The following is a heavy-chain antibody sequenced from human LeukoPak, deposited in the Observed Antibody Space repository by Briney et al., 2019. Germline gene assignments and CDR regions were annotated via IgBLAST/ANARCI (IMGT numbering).Heavy chain of an antibody. V-gene: IGHV4-61*01. D-gene: IGHD3-10*01. Sequence: SETLSLTCTVSGDSVSSGSYYWSWIRQPPGKGLEWVGYMYYSGSTNYNPSLKSQVTISVDTSKNQFSLKLSSVTAADTAVYYCARGEDYYGSGSYYNVLGYWGQGTLVTVSS. J-gene: IGHJ4*02. CDR3: ARGEDYYGSGSYYNVLGY. CDR1: GDSVSSGSYY. CDR2: MYYSGST.